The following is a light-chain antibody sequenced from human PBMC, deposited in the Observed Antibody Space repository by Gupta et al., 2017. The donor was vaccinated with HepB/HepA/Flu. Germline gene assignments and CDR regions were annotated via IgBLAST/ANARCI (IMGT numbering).Light chain of an antibody. CDR2: TTS. Sequence: DFQMTQSPSSLSPSVGDRVTITCRASQSIANYLNWYQQKPGKAPSLLIYTTSNLQSGVPSRFSGSGSGTDFTLTISSLQPEDFATYYCQQSYASPQTFGQGTKVEIK. V-gene: IGKV1-39*01. CDR1: QSIANY. J-gene: IGKJ1*01. CDR3: QQSYASPQT.